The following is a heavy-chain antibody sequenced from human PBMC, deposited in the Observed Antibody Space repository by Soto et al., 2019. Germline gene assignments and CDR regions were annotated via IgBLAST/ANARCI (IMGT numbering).Heavy chain of an antibody. CDR2: INHDGSDK. J-gene: IGHJ4*02. V-gene: IGHV3-7*03. CDR3: TTLSWDTSDWH. CDR1: GFTFNSYW. D-gene: IGHD6-19*01. Sequence: GGSLRLSCVTSGFTFNSYWMSWVRQTPGQGLECVARINHDGSDKNYVDSVKGRFTISRDNAKNSLFLQMNSLRADDTAVYYCTTLSWDTSDWHWGLGALVTVSS.